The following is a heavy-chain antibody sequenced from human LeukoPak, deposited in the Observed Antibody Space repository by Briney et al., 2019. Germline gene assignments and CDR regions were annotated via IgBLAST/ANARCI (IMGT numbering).Heavy chain of an antibody. V-gene: IGHV3-48*03. CDR1: GFTFSSYE. J-gene: IGHJ4*02. CDR2: ISSSGSTI. CDR3: AIWYDSSDWADY. Sequence: PGGSLRLSCAASGFTFSSYEMNWVRQAPGKGLEWVSYISSSGSTIYYADSVKGRFPISRDNAKNSLYLQMNSLRAEDTAVYYCAIWYDSSDWADYWGQGTLVTVSS. D-gene: IGHD3-22*01.